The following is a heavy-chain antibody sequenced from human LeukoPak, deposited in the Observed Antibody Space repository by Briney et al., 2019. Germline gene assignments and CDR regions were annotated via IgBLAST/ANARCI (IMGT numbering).Heavy chain of an antibody. CDR2: MSDYNANT. V-gene: IGHV1-18*01. D-gene: IGHD1-26*01. J-gene: IGHJ3*02. Sequence: ASVKVSCKASGYTFTSYGISWVRQAPGQGLEWMGWMSDYNANTNYAQKLQGRVTMTTDTSTSTAYMELRSLRSDDTAMYYCARDRGPSLGRDVFDIWGQGTMVTVSS. CDR3: ARDRGPSLGRDVFDI. CDR1: GYTFTSYG.